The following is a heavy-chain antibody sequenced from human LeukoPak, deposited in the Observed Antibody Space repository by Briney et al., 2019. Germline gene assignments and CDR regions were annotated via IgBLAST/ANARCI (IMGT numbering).Heavy chain of an antibody. CDR2: ISNSGGTT. V-gene: IGHV3-23*01. CDR1: GFTFSSYA. CDR3: AKAPYSTSWYYYDY. Sequence: GGSLRLSCAASGFTFSSYAMNWVRQAQGKGLEWVSTISNSGGTTYYADSVKGRFTISRDNSKNTLYLQMDSLRAEDTAVYYCAKAPYSTSWYYYDYWGQGTLVTVSS. D-gene: IGHD6-13*01. J-gene: IGHJ4*02.